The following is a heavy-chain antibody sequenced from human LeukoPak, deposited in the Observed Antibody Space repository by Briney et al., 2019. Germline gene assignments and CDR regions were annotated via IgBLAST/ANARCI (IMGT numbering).Heavy chain of an antibody. CDR3: AREYYYMDV. Sequence: GGSLRLSCAASGFTFSSYWMSWVRQAPGKGLEWVSYISSSGSPIYYADSVKGRFTISRDNAKNSLYLQMNSLRAEDTAVYYCAREYYYMDVWGKGTTVTISS. V-gene: IGHV3-48*04. J-gene: IGHJ6*03. CDR2: ISSSGSPI. CDR1: GFTFSSYW.